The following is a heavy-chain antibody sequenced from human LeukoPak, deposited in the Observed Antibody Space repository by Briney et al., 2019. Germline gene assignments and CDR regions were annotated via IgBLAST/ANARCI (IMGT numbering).Heavy chain of an antibody. D-gene: IGHD3-10*01. CDR1: GGSISSYY. Sequence: SETLSLTCTVSGGSISSYYWSWIRQPPGKGLEWIGYVYYSGSTNYNPSLKSRVTISVDTSKNQFSLKLSSVTAADTAVYYCARDPGYYYGSGSYFHYFDYWGQGTLVTVSS. V-gene: IGHV4-59*01. J-gene: IGHJ4*02. CDR2: VYYSGST. CDR3: ARDPGYYYGSGSYFHYFDY.